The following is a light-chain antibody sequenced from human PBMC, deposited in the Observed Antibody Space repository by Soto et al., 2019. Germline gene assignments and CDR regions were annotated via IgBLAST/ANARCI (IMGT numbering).Light chain of an antibody. CDR2: DVT. CDR3: CSYAGSYTFV. J-gene: IGLJ3*02. CDR1: SSDVAAYNW. Sequence: QSALTQPRSVSGSPGQSVTISCAGTSSDVAAYNWVSWYQQHPGKVPKLIIYDVTRRPSGVPDRFSGSKSGNTASLLISGPQFVAEDDYTCCSYAGSYTFVFGGGTKLTVL. V-gene: IGLV2-11*01.